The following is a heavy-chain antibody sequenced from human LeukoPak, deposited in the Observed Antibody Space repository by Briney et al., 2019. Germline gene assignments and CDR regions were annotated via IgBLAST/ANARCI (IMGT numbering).Heavy chain of an antibody. CDR3: AILGESGIGYYYEVRHDAFDI. V-gene: IGHV1-18*01. CDR2: ISAYNGNT. D-gene: IGHD3-22*01. J-gene: IGHJ3*02. Sequence: ASVKVSCKASGYTFTSYGISWVRQAPGQGLEWMGWISAYNGNTNYAQKLQGRVTMTTDTSTSTDYMELRSLRSDDTAVYYCAILGESGIGYYYEVRHDAFDIWGQGTMATVSS. CDR1: GYTFTSYG.